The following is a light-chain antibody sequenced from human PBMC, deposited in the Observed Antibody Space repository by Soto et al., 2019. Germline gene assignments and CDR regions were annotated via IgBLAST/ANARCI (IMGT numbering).Light chain of an antibody. J-gene: IGLJ3*02. Sequence: QSVLTQPPSMSGAPGQRVTISCTGSSSNIGAGYDEHWYQLLPGTAPKLLIYGNTNRPSGVPDRFSGSKSGTSASLAITGLRAEDEADYYCQSHDSSLNSWVFGGGTKVTVL. CDR2: GNT. CDR3: QSHDSSLNSWV. CDR1: SSNIGAGYD. V-gene: IGLV1-40*01.